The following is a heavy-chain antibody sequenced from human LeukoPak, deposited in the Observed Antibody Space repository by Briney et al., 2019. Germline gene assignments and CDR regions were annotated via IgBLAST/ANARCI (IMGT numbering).Heavy chain of an antibody. CDR3: TTHRGYYYDSSGCFDY. CDR1: GFTFSGSA. CDR2: IRSKANSYAT. J-gene: IGHJ4*02. V-gene: IGHV3-73*01. D-gene: IGHD3-22*01. Sequence: GGSLGLSCAASGFTFSGSAMHWVRQASGKGLEWVGRIRSKANSYATAYAASVKGRFTISRDDSKNTAYLQMNSLKTEDTAVYYCTTHRGYYYDSSGCFDYWGQGTLVTVSS.